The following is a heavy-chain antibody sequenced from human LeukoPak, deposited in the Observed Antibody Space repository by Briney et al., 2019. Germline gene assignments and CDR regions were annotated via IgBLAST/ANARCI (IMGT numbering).Heavy chain of an antibody. CDR3: ARVPSRAAAGTWYYYYYMDV. D-gene: IGHD6-13*01. V-gene: IGHV1-18*01. CDR2: ISAYNGNT. CDR1: GYTSTNYV. Sequence: GASVKVSCKASGYTSTNYVISWVRQAPGQGLEWMGWISAYNGNTNYAQKLQGRVTMTTDTSTSTAYMELRSLRSDDTAVYYCARVPSRAAAGTWYYYYYMDVWGKGTTVTVSS. J-gene: IGHJ6*03.